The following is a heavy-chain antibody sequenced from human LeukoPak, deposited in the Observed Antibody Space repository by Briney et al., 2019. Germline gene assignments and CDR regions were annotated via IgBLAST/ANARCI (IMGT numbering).Heavy chain of an antibody. J-gene: IGHJ4*02. D-gene: IGHD2-2*01. CDR2: ISGDGGSS. CDR3: AKDISRNFVVVPAADY. Sequence: GGSLRLSCAASGFTFDDYAMHWVRQPPGKSLEWVSLISGDGGSSYYADSVKGRFTVSRDNSKNSLYLQMNSLRTEDTALYYCAKDISRNFVVVPAADYWGQGTLVTVSS. CDR1: GFTFDDYA. V-gene: IGHV3-43*02.